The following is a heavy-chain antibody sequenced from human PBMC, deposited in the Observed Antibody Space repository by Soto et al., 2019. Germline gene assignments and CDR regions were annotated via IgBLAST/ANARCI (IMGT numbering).Heavy chain of an antibody. J-gene: IGHJ3*02. Sequence: QVPLVQSGAEVKKPGASVKVSCKASGYTFSTYTMHWVRQAPGQRFEWMGWVNAGNGDTRYSQKFQGRVTITRDTFATTGYMELSSLTSEDTAVYYCARASSHHDGFDMRGQGTKVTISS. CDR1: GYTFSTYT. V-gene: IGHV1-3*01. CDR2: VNAGNGDT. CDR3: ARASSHHDGFDM.